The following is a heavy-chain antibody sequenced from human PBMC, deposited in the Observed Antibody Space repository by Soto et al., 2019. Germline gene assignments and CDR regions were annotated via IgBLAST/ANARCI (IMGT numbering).Heavy chain of an antibody. CDR3: VRDNNWSFEY. CDR2: IGPARSNI. J-gene: IGHJ4*02. D-gene: IGHD1-1*01. Sequence: GLLRRPGEHARLILRIHWIHPLRQGQGQGWLGVSHIGPARSNIWEAKSVQGLFTISRENAGNSLSLKMSSLRNEDTDIYYCVRDNNWSFEYWGRGILVTVSS. CDR1: RLILRIHW. V-gene: IGHV3-74*01.